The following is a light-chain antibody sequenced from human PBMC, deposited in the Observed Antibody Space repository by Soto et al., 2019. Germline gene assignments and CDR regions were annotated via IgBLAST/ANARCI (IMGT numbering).Light chain of an antibody. V-gene: IGKV1-33*01. Sequence: DIQMTQSPSSLSASVGDRVTIICQASQDINNYLNWYQQKPGKAPKLLIYDSSNLEIGVPSRFSGSGYGTRFSFTISSLQPEDIATYYCQQFDNRPFTFGQVTRLEIK. CDR3: QQFDNRPFT. CDR2: DSS. CDR1: QDINNY. J-gene: IGKJ5*01.